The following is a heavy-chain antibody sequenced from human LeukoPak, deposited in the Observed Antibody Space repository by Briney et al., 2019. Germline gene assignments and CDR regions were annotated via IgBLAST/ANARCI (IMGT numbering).Heavy chain of an antibody. V-gene: IGHV4-59*01. CDR2: IYYSGST. CDR3: ARCYYYDSSPFDY. Sequence: SETLSLTCTVSGGSISSYNWSWIRQPPGKGLEWIGYIYYSGSTNYNPSLKSRVTISVDTSKNQFSLKLSSVTAADTAVYYCARCYYYDSSPFDYWGQGTLVTVSS. D-gene: IGHD3-22*01. CDR1: GGSISSYN. J-gene: IGHJ4*02.